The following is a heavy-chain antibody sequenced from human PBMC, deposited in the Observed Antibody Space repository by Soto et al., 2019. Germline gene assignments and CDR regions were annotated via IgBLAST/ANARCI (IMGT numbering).Heavy chain of an antibody. Sequence: PSETLSLTCTVSGGSISSYYWSWIRQPPGKGLEWIGYIYYSGSTNYNPSHKSRITISVDTSKNQFSLKLSSVTAADTAVFYCARSRGQILRYFDWLDPWGQGTLVTVSS. CDR1: GGSISSYY. J-gene: IGHJ5*02. CDR2: IYYSGST. D-gene: IGHD3-9*01. V-gene: IGHV4-59*01. CDR3: ARSRGQILRYFDWLDP.